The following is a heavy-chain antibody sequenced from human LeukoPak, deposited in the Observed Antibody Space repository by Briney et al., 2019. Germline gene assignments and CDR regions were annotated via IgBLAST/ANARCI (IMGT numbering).Heavy chain of an antibody. CDR3: TTDLFLLGAFDI. Sequence: GGSLRLSCAASGFTFSNAWMSWVRQAPRKGLEWVGRIKSKTDGGTTDYAAPVKGRFTISRDDSKNTLYLQMNSLKTEDTAVYYCTTDLFLLGAFDILGQGTMVTVSS. J-gene: IGHJ3*02. CDR2: IKSKTDGGTT. D-gene: IGHD1-26*01. CDR1: GFTFSNAW. V-gene: IGHV3-15*01.